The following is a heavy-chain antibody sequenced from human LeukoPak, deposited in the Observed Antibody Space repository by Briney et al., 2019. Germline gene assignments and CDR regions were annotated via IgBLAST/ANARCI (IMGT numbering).Heavy chain of an antibody. J-gene: IGHJ6*02. D-gene: IGHD6-6*01. CDR2: INPSGGST. CDR3: ARGAARAGSGMDV. Sequence: ASVKVSCESSGYTFTSYYMHRVRQAPGQGLEWMGIINPSGGSTSYAQKFQGRVTMTRDTSTSTVYMELSSLRSEDTAVYYCARGAARAGSGMDVWGQGTTVTVSS. CDR1: GYTFTSYY. V-gene: IGHV1-46*01.